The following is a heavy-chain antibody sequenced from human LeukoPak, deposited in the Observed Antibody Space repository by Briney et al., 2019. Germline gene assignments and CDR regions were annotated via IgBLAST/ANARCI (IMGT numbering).Heavy chain of an antibody. CDR3: ARGGPAGDDYGDYTELDP. CDR1: GYTFTSYG. J-gene: IGHJ5*02. Sequence: EASVKVSCKASGYTFTSYGISWVRQAPGQGLEWMGWISAYNGNTNYAQKLQGRVTMTTDTSTSTAYMELRSLRSDDTAVYYCARGGPAGDDYGDYTELDPWGQGTLVTVSS. CDR2: ISAYNGNT. D-gene: IGHD4-17*01. V-gene: IGHV1-18*01.